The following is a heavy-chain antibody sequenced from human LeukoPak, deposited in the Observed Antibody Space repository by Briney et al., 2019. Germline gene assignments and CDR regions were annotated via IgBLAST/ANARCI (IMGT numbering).Heavy chain of an antibody. J-gene: IGHJ3*02. V-gene: IGHV3-74*01. CDR3: AGVDVDTAMVNEDAFDI. CDR2: INSDGSST. Sequence: GGSLRLSCAASGFTFSSYWMHWVRQAPGKGLVWVSRINSDGSSTSYADSVKGRFTISRDNSKDTLYLQMNSLRAEDTAVYYCAGVDVDTAMVNEDAFDIWGQGTMVTVSS. CDR1: GFTFSSYW. D-gene: IGHD5-18*01.